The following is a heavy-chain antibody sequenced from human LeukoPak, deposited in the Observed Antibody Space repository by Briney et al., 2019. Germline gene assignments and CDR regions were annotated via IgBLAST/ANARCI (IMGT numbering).Heavy chain of an antibody. D-gene: IGHD1-26*01. Sequence: GGSLRLSCAASGFTFSIYVMSWVRQAPGKGLEWVSTLSGRGGNSYYADSVKGRFTISRDNSKNMLFLQMNGLRAEDTAVYYCARVGSGNFLGAFDIWGQGTMVTVSS. J-gene: IGHJ3*02. CDR3: ARVGSGNFLGAFDI. CDR1: GFTFSIYV. V-gene: IGHV3-23*01. CDR2: LSGRGGNS.